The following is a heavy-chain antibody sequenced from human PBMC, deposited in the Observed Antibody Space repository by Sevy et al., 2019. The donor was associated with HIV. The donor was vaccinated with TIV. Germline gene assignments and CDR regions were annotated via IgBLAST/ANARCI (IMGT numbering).Heavy chain of an antibody. D-gene: IGHD3-3*01. CDR2: IYYSGST. V-gene: IGHV4-59*01. J-gene: IGHJ5*02. CDR3: ARVRFLEWLFTDNWFDP. CDR1: GGSISSYY. Sequence: SETLSLTCTVSGGSISSYYWSWIRQPPGKGLEWIGYIYYSGSTNYNPSLKSRVTISVDTSKNQFSLKLGSVTAADTAVYYCARVRFLEWLFTDNWFDPWGQGTLVTVSS.